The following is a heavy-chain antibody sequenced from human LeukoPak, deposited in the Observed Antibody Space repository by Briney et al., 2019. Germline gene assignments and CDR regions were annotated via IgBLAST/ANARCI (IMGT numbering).Heavy chain of an antibody. J-gene: IGHJ6*03. CDR3: AGRSIMFYYYYMDV. Sequence: ASVKVSCKASGYTFTGYYMHWVRQAPGQGLEWMGWINPNSGGTNYAQKFQGRVTMTRDTSISTAYMELSRLRSDDTAVYYCAGRSIMFYYYYMDVWGKGTTVTISS. CDR1: GYTFTGYY. V-gene: IGHV1-2*02. D-gene: IGHD2-8*01. CDR2: INPNSGGT.